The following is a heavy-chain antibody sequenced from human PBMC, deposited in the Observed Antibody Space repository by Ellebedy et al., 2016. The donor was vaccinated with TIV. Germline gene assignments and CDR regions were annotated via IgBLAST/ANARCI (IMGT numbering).Heavy chain of an antibody. CDR2: IYQDGSNQ. D-gene: IGHD4-17*01. Sequence: PGGSLRLSCVASGFSFRSYWMSWVRQAPGKGLEWVANIYQDGSNQYYVDSVKGRLTISRDNAKNSLFLQMNSLRVEDTAVYYCARRGSYGDYAVQVNSWFDRWGRGTLVSVSS. CDR3: ARRGSYGDYAVQVNSWFDR. J-gene: IGHJ5*02. V-gene: IGHV3-7*01. CDR1: GFSFRSYW.